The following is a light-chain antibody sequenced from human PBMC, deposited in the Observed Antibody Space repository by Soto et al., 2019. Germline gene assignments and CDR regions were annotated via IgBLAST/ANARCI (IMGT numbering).Light chain of an antibody. CDR2: FGS. J-gene: IGKJ1*01. CDR3: MQAQQTPPT. CDR1: QSLLQSNGYNY. V-gene: IGKV2-28*01. Sequence: IVMTQSPLSLPVTPGEPASISCNSSQSLLQSNGYNYLDWYLQKPGQSPQLLIYFGSYLDSGVPERSSGSGSGTDFRLEIRRVEAEDVAIYYCMQAQQTPPTFGQGTKVEIK.